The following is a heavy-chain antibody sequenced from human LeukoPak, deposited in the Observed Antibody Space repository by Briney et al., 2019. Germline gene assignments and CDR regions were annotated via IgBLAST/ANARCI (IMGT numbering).Heavy chain of an antibody. J-gene: IGHJ4*02. D-gene: IGHD2-2*03. V-gene: IGHV6-1*01. CDR1: GDSVSSNSAA. CDR2: TYYRSKWYN. Sequence: SQTLSLTCAISGDSVSSNSAAWNWIRQSPSRGLEWLGRTYYRSKWYNDYAVSVKSRITINPDTSKNQFSLQLNSVTPEDTAVYYCAKEALDIVVVPAATDYWGQGTLVTVSS. CDR3: AKEALDIVVVPAATDY.